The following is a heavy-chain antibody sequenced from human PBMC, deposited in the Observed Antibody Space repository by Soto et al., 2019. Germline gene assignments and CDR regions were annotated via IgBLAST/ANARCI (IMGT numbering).Heavy chain of an antibody. V-gene: IGHV1-69*01. CDR1: GGTFSSYA. Sequence: QVQLVQSGAEVKKPGSSVKVSCKASGGTFSSYAISWVRQAPGQGLEWMGGIIPIFGTTHYAQKFQGRVTITADGSTSTAYMELSSLRSEDTAVYYCARGFSRLGDSTGYYYYYWGQGTLVTVSP. D-gene: IGHD3-22*01. CDR2: IIPIFGTT. CDR3: ARGFSRLGDSTGYYYYY. J-gene: IGHJ4*02.